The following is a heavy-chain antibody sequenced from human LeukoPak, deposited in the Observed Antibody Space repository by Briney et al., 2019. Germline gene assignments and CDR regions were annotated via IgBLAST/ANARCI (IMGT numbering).Heavy chain of an antibody. V-gene: IGHV4-4*07. CDR2: IYTSGST. CDR3: ARANANRAYYYYGMDV. J-gene: IGHJ6*02. Sequence: TSETLSLTCTVSGGSISSYYWSWIRQPAGKGLEWIGRIYTSGSTNYNPSLKSRVTMSVDTSKNQFSLKLSSVTAADTAVYYCARANANRAYYYYGMDVWGQGTTVTVSS. CDR1: GGSISSYY. D-gene: IGHD3-16*02.